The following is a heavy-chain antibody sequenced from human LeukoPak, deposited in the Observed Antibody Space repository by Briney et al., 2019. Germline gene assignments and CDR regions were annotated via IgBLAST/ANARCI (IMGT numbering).Heavy chain of an antibody. CDR2: INPNSGGT. CDR3: ARVRGYYYDSSGYYLPGLPFDY. Sequence: GASVKVSCKASGYTFTGYYMHWVRQAPGQGLEWMGWINPNSGGTNYAQKFQGRVTMTRDTSISTAYMELSRPRSDDTAVYYCARVRGYYYDSSGYYLPGLPFDYWGQGTLVTVSS. J-gene: IGHJ4*02. CDR1: GYTFTGYY. D-gene: IGHD3-22*01. V-gene: IGHV1-2*02.